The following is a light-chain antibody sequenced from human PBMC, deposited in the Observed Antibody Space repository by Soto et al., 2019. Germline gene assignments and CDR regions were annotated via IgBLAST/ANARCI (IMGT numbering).Light chain of an antibody. V-gene: IGKV4-1*01. J-gene: IGKJ5*01. Sequence: DIVMTQSPDSLAVSLGERATINCKSSQSVLYSSNNKNYLAWYQQKPGQPPKLLIYWASTRESGVPDRFSGSGSGTDFTITISSLQAEDVAVYYCQQYYSTPITFGQGTRLEIK. CDR2: WAS. CDR1: QSVLYSSNNKNY. CDR3: QQYYSTPIT.